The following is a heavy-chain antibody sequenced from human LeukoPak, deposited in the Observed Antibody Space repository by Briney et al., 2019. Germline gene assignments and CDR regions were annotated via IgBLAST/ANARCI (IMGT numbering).Heavy chain of an antibody. Sequence: SVKVSCKASGGTFSSYAISWVRQAPGRGLEWMGRIIPILGIANYAQKFQGRVTITADKSTSTAYMELSSLRSEDTAVYYCARDGAFTVTLVDYGMDVWGQGTTVTVSS. D-gene: IGHD4-4*01. V-gene: IGHV1-69*04. J-gene: IGHJ6*02. CDR1: GGTFSSYA. CDR2: IIPILGIA. CDR3: ARDGAFTVTLVDYGMDV.